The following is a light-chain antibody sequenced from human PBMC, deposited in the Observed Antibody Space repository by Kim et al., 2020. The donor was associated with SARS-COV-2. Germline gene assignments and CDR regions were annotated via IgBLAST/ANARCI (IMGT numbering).Light chain of an antibody. CDR2: KTS. CDR1: QNVNIW. V-gene: IGKV1-5*03. Sequence: AAGGDTVTSTCRASQNVNIWLAWYQQKPGQVPKLLIHKTSGLQSGVPSRFSGGGSGTDFTLTISSLQPDDFATYYCQQYHTHPTFGQGTKVDIK. J-gene: IGKJ1*01. CDR3: QQYHTHPT.